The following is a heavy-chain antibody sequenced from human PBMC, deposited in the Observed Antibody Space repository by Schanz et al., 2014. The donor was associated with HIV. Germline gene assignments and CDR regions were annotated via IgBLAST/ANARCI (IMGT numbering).Heavy chain of an antibody. CDR3: ALSRPSGYGGSWYFDL. D-gene: IGHD2-15*01. CDR1: GFYFGRYA. V-gene: IGHV3-23*01. J-gene: IGHJ2*01. Sequence: EVHLLESGGGLAQPGGSLRLSCAASGFYFGRYAMTWVRQTPDKGLEWVSVISGSGRKRYYADAVKGRFTISRDNSRDTLYLQMNSLRAEDTAVYYCALSRPSGYGGSWYFDLWGRGTLVAVSS. CDR2: ISGSGRKR.